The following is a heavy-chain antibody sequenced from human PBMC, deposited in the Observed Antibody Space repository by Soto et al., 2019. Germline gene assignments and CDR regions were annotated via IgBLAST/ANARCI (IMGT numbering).Heavy chain of an antibody. D-gene: IGHD3-10*01. Sequence: QVQLQESGPGLVKPSQTLSLTCSVSGGSISSGGYYWSWIRQHPGKGLEWIGYIYYSGSTYYNPSLKSRVTISVDTSKNQFSLKLSSVTAADTAVYYCARLPGRITMVRGVIGWGQGTLVTVSS. CDR1: GGSISSGGYY. CDR3: ARLPGRITMVRGVIG. CDR2: IYYSGST. J-gene: IGHJ4*02. V-gene: IGHV4-31*03.